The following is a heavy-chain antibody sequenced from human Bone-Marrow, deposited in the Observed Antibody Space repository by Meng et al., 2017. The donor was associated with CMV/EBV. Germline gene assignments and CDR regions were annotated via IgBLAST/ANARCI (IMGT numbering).Heavy chain of an antibody. CDR2: ISAYNGNT. CDR3: ATERYCSSTSCVGWFDP. J-gene: IGHJ5*02. CDR1: GYTFTGYY. V-gene: IGHV1-18*04. D-gene: IGHD2-2*01. Sequence: ASVKVSCKASGYTFTGYYMHWVRQAPGQGLEWMGWISAYNGNTNYAQKLQGRVTMTTDTSTSTAYMELRSLRSEDTAVYYCATERYCSSTSCVGWFDPWGQGTLVTVSS.